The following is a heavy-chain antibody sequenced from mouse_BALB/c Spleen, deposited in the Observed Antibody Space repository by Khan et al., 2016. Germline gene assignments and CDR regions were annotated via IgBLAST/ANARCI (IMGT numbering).Heavy chain of an antibody. V-gene: IGHV9-3-1*01. CDR1: GYTFTNYG. D-gene: IGHD1-1*01. CDR2: INTYTGEP. Sequence: LVESGPELKKPGETVKISCKASGYTFTNYGMNWVKQAPGKGLKWMGWINTYTGEPTYADDFKGRFAFSLETSASTAYLQINSLKNEDTATYFCAPYYCGSRFAYWGQGTTLTVSS. J-gene: IGHJ2*01. CDR3: APYYCGSRFAY.